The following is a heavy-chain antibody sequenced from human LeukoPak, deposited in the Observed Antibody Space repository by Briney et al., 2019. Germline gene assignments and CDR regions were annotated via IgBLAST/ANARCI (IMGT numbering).Heavy chain of an antibody. CDR1: GFTFSSYI. V-gene: IGHV3-21*01. CDR3: ARDEWGDAFDI. J-gene: IGHJ3*02. Sequence: GGSLRLSCAASGFTFSSYIMNWVRQAPGKGLEWVSSISSSSSYIHSADSVRGRFTISRHNANNSLFLQMNSLRAEDTGVYYCARDEWGDAFDIWGEGTMVTVFS. CDR2: ISSSSSYI. D-gene: IGHD1-26*01.